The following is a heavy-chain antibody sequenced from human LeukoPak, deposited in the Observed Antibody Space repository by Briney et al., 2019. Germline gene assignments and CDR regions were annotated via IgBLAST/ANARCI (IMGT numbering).Heavy chain of an antibody. Sequence: ASVKVSCKASGGTFSSYAISWVRQAPGRGLEWMGRIIPIFGTANYAQKFQGRVTITTDESTSTAYMELSSLRSEDTAVYYCARDPGPYSGSLYWGQGTLVTVSS. J-gene: IGHJ4*02. D-gene: IGHD1-26*01. CDR1: GGTFSSYA. V-gene: IGHV1-69*05. CDR3: ARDPGPYSGSLY. CDR2: IIPIFGTA.